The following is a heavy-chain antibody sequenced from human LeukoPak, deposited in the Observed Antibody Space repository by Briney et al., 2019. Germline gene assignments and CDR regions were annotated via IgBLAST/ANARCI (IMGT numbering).Heavy chain of an antibody. CDR2: ISAYNGNT. V-gene: IGHV1-18*01. CDR3: VREADSSSWSVRDHFDY. Sequence: RASVKVSCKASGYTFTSYGISWVRQAPGQGLEWMGWISAYNGNTNYAQKLQGRVTMTTDTSTSTAYMELRSLRYDDTAVYYCVREADSSSWSVRDHFDYWGQGTLVSVSS. J-gene: IGHJ4*02. CDR1: GYTFTSYG. D-gene: IGHD6-13*01.